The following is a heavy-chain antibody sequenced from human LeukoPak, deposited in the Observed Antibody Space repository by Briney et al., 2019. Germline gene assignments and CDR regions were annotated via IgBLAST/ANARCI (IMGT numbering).Heavy chain of an antibody. CDR1: GGSISSYY. CDR3: ARGSSAADYYYYGMDV. Sequence: PSETLSLTCTVSGGSISSYYWSWIRQPPGKGLEWIGEINHSGSTNYNPSLKSRVTISVDTSKNQFSLKLSSVTAADTAVYYCARGSSAADYYYYGMDVWGQGTTVTVSS. V-gene: IGHV4-34*01. CDR2: INHSGST. J-gene: IGHJ6*02.